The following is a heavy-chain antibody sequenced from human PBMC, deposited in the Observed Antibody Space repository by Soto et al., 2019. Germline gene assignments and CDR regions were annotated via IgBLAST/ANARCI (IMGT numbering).Heavy chain of an antibody. CDR1: GYTFTSFD. D-gene: IGHD1-26*01. Sequence: ASVKVSCKASGYTFTSFDITWVRQATGQGLEWMGWMNPNSGNTGYAQKFQGRVTMTTDTSTSTVYMELSRLRSDDTAVYYCAREAIVAGATTGMDVWGQGTTVTVSS. J-gene: IGHJ6*02. CDR3: AREAIVAGATTGMDV. V-gene: IGHV1-8*01. CDR2: MNPNSGNT.